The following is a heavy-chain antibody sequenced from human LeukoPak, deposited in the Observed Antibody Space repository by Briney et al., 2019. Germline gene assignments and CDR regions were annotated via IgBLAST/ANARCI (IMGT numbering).Heavy chain of an antibody. Sequence: GGSLRLSCAASGFTFSSYWMHWVRQAPGKGLVWVSRIKSDGSSTSYADSVKGRFTIYRDNAKNTLYPQMNSLRAEDTAVYYCARDPFGESSYWGRGTLVTVSS. J-gene: IGHJ4*02. CDR1: GFTFSSYW. CDR2: IKSDGSST. D-gene: IGHD3-10*01. CDR3: ARDPFGESSY. V-gene: IGHV3-74*01.